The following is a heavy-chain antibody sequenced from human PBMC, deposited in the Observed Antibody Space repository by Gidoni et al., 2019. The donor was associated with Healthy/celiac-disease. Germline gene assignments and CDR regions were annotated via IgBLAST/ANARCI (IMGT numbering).Heavy chain of an antibody. D-gene: IGHD6-6*01. CDR3: ARDAYSSSSTNYYYDMDV. J-gene: IGHJ6*03. V-gene: IGHV1-69*01. Sequence: QVQLVQSGAEVKKPGSSVKVSCKASGGTFSSYAISWVRQAPGQGLEWMGGIIPIFGTANYAQKFQGRVTITADESTSTAYMELSSLRSEDTAVYYCARDAYSSSSTNYYYDMDVWGKGTTVTVSS. CDR2: IIPIFGTA. CDR1: GGTFSSYA.